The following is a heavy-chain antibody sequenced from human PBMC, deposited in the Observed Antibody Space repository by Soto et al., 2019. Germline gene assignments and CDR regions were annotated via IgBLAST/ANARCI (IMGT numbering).Heavy chain of an antibody. Sequence: SAGILRRGAMSLFRLVPGKRLEWVSAISGSGDSTYYADSVKGRFTISRDNSKNTLYLQMNSLRAEDTAVYYCARDIFFGYCCAHLDLHAFCGRGSTDL. J-gene: IGHJ2*01. D-gene: IGHD5-18*01. CDR3: ARDIFFGYCCAHLDLHAFCGRGSTDL. CDR2: ISGSGDST. CDR1: AGILRRGA. V-gene: IGHV3-23*01.